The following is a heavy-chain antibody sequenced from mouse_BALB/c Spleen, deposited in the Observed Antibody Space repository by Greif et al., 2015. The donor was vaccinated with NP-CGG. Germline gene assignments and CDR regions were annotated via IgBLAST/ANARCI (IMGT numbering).Heavy chain of an antibody. J-gene: IGHJ4*01. CDR3: ARHGRVVYAMDY. CDR1: GYTFTEYI. Sequence: QVQLKESGAELVRPGASVQLSCKASGYTFTEYIIHWVKQRSGQGLEWIGWFYPGSGSIKYNEKFKDKATLTADKSSSTVYMELSRLTSEDSAVYCCARHGRVVYAMDYWGQGTSVTVST. CDR2: FYPGSGSI. V-gene: IGHV1-62-2*01.